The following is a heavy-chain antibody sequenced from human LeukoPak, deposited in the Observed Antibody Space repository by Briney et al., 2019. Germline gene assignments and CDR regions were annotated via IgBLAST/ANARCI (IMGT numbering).Heavy chain of an antibody. J-gene: IGHJ5*02. D-gene: IGHD2-2*02. CDR1: GGSISSGGYY. Sequence: SQTLSVTCTVSGGSISSGGYYWSWIRQHPGKGLEWIGYIYYSGSTYYNPSLKSRVTISVDTSKNQFSLKLSSVTAADTAVYYCARVKSHCSSTNCYTWGTNNWFDPWGQGTLVTVSS. CDR3: ARVKSHCSSTNCYTWGTNNWFDP. V-gene: IGHV4-31*03. CDR2: IYYSGST.